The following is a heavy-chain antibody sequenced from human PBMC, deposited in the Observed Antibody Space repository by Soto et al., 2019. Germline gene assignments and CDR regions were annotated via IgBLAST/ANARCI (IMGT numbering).Heavy chain of an antibody. D-gene: IGHD2-15*01. CDR1: GYTFTSYA. V-gene: IGHV1-3*01. CDR3: ARVAIPVVVVAVTSSVDI. J-gene: IGHJ3*02. CDR2: INAGNGNT. Sequence: AAVKFSFKASGYTFTSYAMHWVRQAPGQRLDWMGWINAGNGNTKYSQKFQGRVTITRDTSASTSYMELSRLRSEDTAVYYCARVAIPVVVVAVTSSVDILGQLTIVAVSS.